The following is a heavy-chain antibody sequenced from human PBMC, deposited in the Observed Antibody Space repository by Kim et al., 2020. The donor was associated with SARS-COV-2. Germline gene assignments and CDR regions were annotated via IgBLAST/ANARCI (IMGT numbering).Heavy chain of an antibody. CDR3: ARTLAVAGVYYFDY. D-gene: IGHD6-19*01. Sequence: NPSLKSRVTISVDTSKNQFSLKLSSVTAADTAVYYCARTLAVAGVYYFDYWGQGTLVTVSS. V-gene: IGHV4-39*01. J-gene: IGHJ4*02.